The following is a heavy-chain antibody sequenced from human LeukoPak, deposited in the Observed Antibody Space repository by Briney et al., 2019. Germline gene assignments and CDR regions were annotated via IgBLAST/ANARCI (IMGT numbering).Heavy chain of an antibody. CDR1: GFTFSNAW. D-gene: IGHD6-19*01. J-gene: IGHJ4*02. V-gene: IGHV3-15*07. Sequence: GGSLRLSCAASGFTFSNAWLNWVRQAPGKGLEWVGRIKSKTDGGTTDYAAPVKGRFTISRDDSKNTLYLQMNSLKTEDTAVYYCTTAYYSGWYPDYWGQGTLVTVSS. CDR2: IKSKTDGGTT. CDR3: TTAYYSGWYPDY.